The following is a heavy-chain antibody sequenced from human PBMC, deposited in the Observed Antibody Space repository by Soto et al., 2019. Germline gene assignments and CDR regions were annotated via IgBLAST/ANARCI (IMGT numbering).Heavy chain of an antibody. Sequence: GGSLRLSCAASGFTFSSYGMHWVRQAPGKGLEWVAVIWHDGSNKYYADSVKGRFTISRDNSKNTLYLQMNSLRAEDTAVYYCARASGYSSSSVFAPWGQGTLVTVSS. CDR2: IWHDGSNK. V-gene: IGHV3-33*01. CDR3: ARASGYSSSSVFAP. J-gene: IGHJ5*02. CDR1: GFTFSSYG. D-gene: IGHD6-6*01.